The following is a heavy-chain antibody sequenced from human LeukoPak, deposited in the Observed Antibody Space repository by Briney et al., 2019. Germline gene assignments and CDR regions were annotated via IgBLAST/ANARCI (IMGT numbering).Heavy chain of an antibody. Sequence: PSGTLSLTCAVSGGSITSSNWWSWVRQPPGKGLEWIGEIYHGGSTNYNPSLKSRVTISVDKSKNQFSLKLSSVTAADTAVYYCAREPPDWLSTFDYWGQGTLVTVSS. J-gene: IGHJ4*02. V-gene: IGHV4-4*02. D-gene: IGHD3/OR15-3a*01. CDR3: AREPPDWLSTFDY. CDR1: GGSITSSNW. CDR2: IYHGGST.